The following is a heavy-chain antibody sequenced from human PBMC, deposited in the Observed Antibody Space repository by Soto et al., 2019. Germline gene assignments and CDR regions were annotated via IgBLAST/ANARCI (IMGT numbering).Heavy chain of an antibody. J-gene: IGHJ3*01. CDR3: AKKGLGSLATYCTTGDCHYAFDV. D-gene: IGHD2-8*01. V-gene: IGHV3-23*01. CDR1: GFTFYNYA. Sequence: EVHLLESGGGLVRPGGSLRLSCAASGFTFYNYAMNWVRQAPGKGLEWVSTISGGGDGTYYADSVKGRFTISRDNSRNTVYLQMISLRAEDTAVYYCAKKGLGSLATYCTTGDCHYAFDVWGQGTRVTVSS. CDR2: ISGGGDGT.